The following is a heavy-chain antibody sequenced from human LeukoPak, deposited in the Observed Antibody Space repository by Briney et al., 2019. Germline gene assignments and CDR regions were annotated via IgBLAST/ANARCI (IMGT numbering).Heavy chain of an antibody. J-gene: IGHJ4*02. CDR3: AREDIVVVVAAKYFDY. CDR2: ISGSGGST. Sequence: GGSLRLSCAASGFTFSSYAMSWVRQPPGKWLECVSAISGSGGSTYYADSVEGRFTISRDNSKNTLYLQMNSMRAEDTAVYYCAREDIVVVVAAKYFDYWGQGTLVTVSS. D-gene: IGHD2-15*01. V-gene: IGHV3-23*01. CDR1: GFTFSSYA.